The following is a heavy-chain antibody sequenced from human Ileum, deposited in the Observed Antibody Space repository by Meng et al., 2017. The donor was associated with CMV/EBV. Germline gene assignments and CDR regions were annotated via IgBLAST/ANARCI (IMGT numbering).Heavy chain of an antibody. CDR3: ASGSPQLGYV. CDR2: IYYSGST. Sequence: QVQLRDSGPGLWKPSQTLSLTCTVSGGSISSGDYYWSWIRQPPGKGLEWIGYIYYSGSTYYNPSLKSRVTISADTSKNQFSLKLNSVTAADTAVYYCASGSPQLGYVWGQGTLVTVSS. CDR1: GGSISSGDYY. V-gene: IGHV4-30-4*01. J-gene: IGHJ4*02. D-gene: IGHD1-1*01.